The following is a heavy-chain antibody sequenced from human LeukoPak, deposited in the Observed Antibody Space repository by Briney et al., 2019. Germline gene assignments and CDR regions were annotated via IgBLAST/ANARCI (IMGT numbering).Heavy chain of an antibody. CDR1: DGSFSGYS. D-gene: IGHD3-22*01. V-gene: IGHV4-34*01. Sequence: SETLSLTCAVYDGSFSGYSWSWIRQPPGKGLEWIGEINHGGSTNYNPSLKSRVTISVDTSKNQFSLKLSSVTAADTAVYNCARGTDYYDSSGYSATFDYWGQGTLVTVSS. CDR2: INHGGST. CDR3: ARGTDYYDSSGYSATFDY. J-gene: IGHJ4*02.